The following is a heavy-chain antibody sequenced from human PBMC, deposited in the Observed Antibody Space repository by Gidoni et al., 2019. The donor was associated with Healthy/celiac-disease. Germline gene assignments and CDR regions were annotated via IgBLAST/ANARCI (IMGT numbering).Heavy chain of an antibody. CDR1: GGSFSGYY. CDR2: INHSGST. J-gene: IGHJ6*03. CDR3: ASLAARISGSYMDV. Sequence: QVQLQQWGAGLLKPSETLSLTCAVYGGSFSGYYGSWIRQPPGKGLEWIGEINHSGSTNYNPSLKSRVTISVDTSKNQFSLKLSSVTAADTAVYYCASLAARISGSYMDVWGKGTTVTVSS. V-gene: IGHV4-34*01. D-gene: IGHD6-6*01.